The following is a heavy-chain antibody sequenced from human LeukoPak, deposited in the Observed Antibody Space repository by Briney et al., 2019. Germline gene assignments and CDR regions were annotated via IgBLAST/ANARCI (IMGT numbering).Heavy chain of an antibody. CDR1: GGTFSSYA. D-gene: IGHD3-22*01. CDR3: ASTSGPHYYDSSGYYGAFDI. Sequence: SVKVSCKASGGTFSSYAISWVRQAPGQGLEWMGGIIPIFGTANYAQKFQGRVTITTDESTSTAYMELSSLRSEDTAVYYCASTSGPHYYDSSGYYGAFDIWGQGTLVTVSS. V-gene: IGHV1-69*05. J-gene: IGHJ3*02. CDR2: IIPIFGTA.